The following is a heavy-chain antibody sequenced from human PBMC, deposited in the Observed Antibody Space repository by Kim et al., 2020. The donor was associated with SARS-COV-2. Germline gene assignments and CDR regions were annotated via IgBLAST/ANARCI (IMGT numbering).Heavy chain of an antibody. CDR3: ARIPDISGWPFDY. V-gene: IGHV4-59*11. CDR1: GDSMNGHY. J-gene: IGHJ4*02. CDR2: VYYSGRI. Sequence: SETLSLTCSVSGDSMNGHYWTWIRQPPGKGLEWIGYVYYSGRINYNPSLRCRLTISVDTSKNQFSLKLTSVSAADTAVYYCARIPDISGWPFDYWGQGTLVTVSS. D-gene: IGHD6-19*01.